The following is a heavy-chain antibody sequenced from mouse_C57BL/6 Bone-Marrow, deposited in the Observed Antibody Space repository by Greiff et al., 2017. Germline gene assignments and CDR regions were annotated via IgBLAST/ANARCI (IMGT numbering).Heavy chain of an antibody. V-gene: IGHV1-82*01. J-gene: IGHJ2*01. CDR2: IYPGDGDT. Sequence: VKLQQSGPELVKPGASVKISCKASGYAFSSSWMNWVKQRPGKGLEWIGRIYPGDGDTTYNGKFKGKATLTADTSSSTAYMQLSSLTSEDSTVYFCARWGYYWGQGTTLTVSS. CDR3: ARWGYY. CDR1: GYAFSSSW.